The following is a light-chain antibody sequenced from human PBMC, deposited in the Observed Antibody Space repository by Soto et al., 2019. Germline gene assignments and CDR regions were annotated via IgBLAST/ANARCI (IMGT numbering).Light chain of an antibody. Sequence: IQLTQSPSSLSASVGDRVTITCRASQGISSYLAWYQQKPGKAPKLLIYAASTLQSGVPSRFSGSGSGKDFTLTISSLTPEDFATYYCQQLNSYPFTLGGGTKVDIK. CDR2: AAS. CDR3: QQLNSYPFT. CDR1: QGISSY. J-gene: IGKJ4*01. V-gene: IGKV1-9*01.